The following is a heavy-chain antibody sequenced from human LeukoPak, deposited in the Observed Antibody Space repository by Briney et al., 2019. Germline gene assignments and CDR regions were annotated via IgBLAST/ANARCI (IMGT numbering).Heavy chain of an antibody. J-gene: IGHJ4*02. CDR1: GYTFTGYY. Sequence: GASVKVSCKASGYTFTGYYMHWVRQAPGQGLEWMGWINPNSGGTNYAQKFQGRVTMTRDTSISTAYMELSRLRSDDTAVYYCARYPQSSGWYDEDKRFDYWGQGTLVTVSS. CDR3: ARYPQSSGWYDEDKRFDY. V-gene: IGHV1-2*02. CDR2: INPNSGGT. D-gene: IGHD6-19*01.